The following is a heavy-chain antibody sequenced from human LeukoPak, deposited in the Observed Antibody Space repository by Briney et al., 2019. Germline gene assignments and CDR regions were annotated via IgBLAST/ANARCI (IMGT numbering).Heavy chain of an antibody. CDR3: ARTTVTPNDAFDI. J-gene: IGHJ3*02. V-gene: IGHV1-18*01. Sequence: GASVKVSCKASGYTFTSYGVSWVRQAPGQGLEWMGWISAYNGNANYAQKVQGRVTMTTDTSTSTAYMELRSLRSDDTAVYYCARTTVTPNDAFDIWGQGTMVTVSS. CDR2: ISAYNGNA. D-gene: IGHD4-17*01. CDR1: GYTFTSYG.